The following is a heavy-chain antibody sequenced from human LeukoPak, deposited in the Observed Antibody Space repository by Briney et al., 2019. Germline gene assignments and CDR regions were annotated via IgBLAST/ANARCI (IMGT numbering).Heavy chain of an antibody. J-gene: IGHJ4*02. Sequence: GGSLRLSCAASGFNFSSYTIQWVRQAPGKGLEHVSAIISNGGSTHYTDSVKGRFSISRVNSKNSVHLQVNSLRAEDTAVYYCAREMLVIPAAVDYWGQGTLVTVSS. CDR1: GFNFSSYT. D-gene: IGHD2-2*01. CDR2: IISNGGST. V-gene: IGHV3-64*02. CDR3: AREMLVIPAAVDY.